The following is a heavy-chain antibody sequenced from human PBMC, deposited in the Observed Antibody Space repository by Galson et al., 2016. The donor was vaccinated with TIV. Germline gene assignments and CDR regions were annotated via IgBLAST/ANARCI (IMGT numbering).Heavy chain of an antibody. V-gene: IGHV1-69*13. CDR3: AKGRNTALDTYYYYYGMDV. D-gene: IGHD5-18*01. Sequence: SVKVSCKASGGSFSTHTFNWVRQAPGQGLEWMGGIVPLFRTTNYAQKFQGRVTFTADESSSTAYMEVSRLTSDDTAVYYCAKGRNTALDTYYYYYGMDVWGQGTTVTVSS. CDR2: IVPLFRTT. CDR1: GGSFSTHT. J-gene: IGHJ6*02.